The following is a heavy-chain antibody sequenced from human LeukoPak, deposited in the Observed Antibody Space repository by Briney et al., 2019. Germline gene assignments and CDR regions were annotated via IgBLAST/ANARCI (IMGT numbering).Heavy chain of an antibody. CDR1: GGSISSYY. V-gene: IGHV4-4*07. Sequence: SETLSLTCTVSGGSISSYYWSWIRQPAGKGLEWIGRIYTSGSTNYNPSLKSRVTMSVDTSKSQFSQKLSSVTAADTAVYYCARDVTGTTYYYYYMDVWGKGTTVTVSS. CDR2: IYTSGST. J-gene: IGHJ6*03. CDR3: ARDVTGTTYYYYYMDV. D-gene: IGHD1/OR15-1a*01.